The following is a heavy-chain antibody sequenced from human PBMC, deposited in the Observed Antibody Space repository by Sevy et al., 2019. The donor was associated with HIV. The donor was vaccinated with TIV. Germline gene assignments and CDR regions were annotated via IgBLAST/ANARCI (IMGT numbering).Heavy chain of an antibody. CDR1: GFPFSNFW. D-gene: IGHD5-12*01. CDR3: ATEGLSGYDAPFAY. V-gene: IGHV3-7*03. J-gene: IGHJ4*02. CDR2: IKEDGSEK. Sequence: GGSLRLSCAASGFPFSNFWMTWVRQAPGKGLEWVANIKEDGSEKDYVDSVKGRFTISRDNAKNSLYLQMNSLRAEDTAVYYCATEGLSGYDAPFAYWGQGTLVTVSS.